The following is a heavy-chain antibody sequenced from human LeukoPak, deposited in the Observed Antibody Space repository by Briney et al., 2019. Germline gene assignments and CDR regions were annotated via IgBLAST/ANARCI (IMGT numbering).Heavy chain of an antibody. D-gene: IGHD2-15*01. J-gene: IGHJ6*02. V-gene: IGHV4-31*03. CDR1: GGSISSGGYY. CDR2: IYYSGST. CDR3: ARAFAGYCSGGSCYSGATKGYYYYGMDV. Sequence: SQTLSLTCTVSGGSISSGGYYWSWIRQHPEKGLEWIGYIYYSGSTYYNPSLKSRVTISVDTSKNQFSLKLSSVTAADTAVYYCARAFAGYCSGGSCYSGATKGYYYYGMDVWGQGTTVTVSS.